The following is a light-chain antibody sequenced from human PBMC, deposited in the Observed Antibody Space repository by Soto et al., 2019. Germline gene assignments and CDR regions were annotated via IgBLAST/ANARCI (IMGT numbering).Light chain of an antibody. Sequence: EVVMTQSPDTLSVSPGERATLSCRASQSVSSSLAWYQQKPGQAPRLLIYGASTRATGVPARFSGSGSGTEFTLTISSLQSEDVAVYYCQPFHNWPPWTFGQGPRVEIK. CDR2: GAS. V-gene: IGKV3-15*01. CDR1: QSVSSS. J-gene: IGKJ1*01. CDR3: QPFHNWPPWT.